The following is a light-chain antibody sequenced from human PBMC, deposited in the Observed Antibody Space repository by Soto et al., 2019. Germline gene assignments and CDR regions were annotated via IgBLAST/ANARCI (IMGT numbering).Light chain of an antibody. Sequence: DIQMTQSPSTLSASVGDRVTITCRASHNLDKWLAWYQQKPGKAPKLLIYEASSLQSGVPSRFSGSGSGTEFSLTITSLQPDDFATYYCQPYNTFLAFGGGTKVEI. J-gene: IGKJ4*01. V-gene: IGKV1-5*03. CDR3: QPYNTFLA. CDR1: HNLDKW. CDR2: EAS.